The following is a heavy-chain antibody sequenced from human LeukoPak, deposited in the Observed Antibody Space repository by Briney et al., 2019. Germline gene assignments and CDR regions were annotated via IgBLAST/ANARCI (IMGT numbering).Heavy chain of an antibody. CDR1: GFTFSSYA. Sequence: GGSLRLSCAASGFTFSSYAMSWVRQAPGKGLECVSALTGDGGRTYYADSVKGRFTISRDNSKNTLYLQMSSLRVEDTAVYYCVKDPFYGGNPLYYFDYWGQGTLVAVSS. CDR3: VKDPFYGGNPLYYFDY. D-gene: IGHD4-23*01. J-gene: IGHJ4*02. CDR2: LTGDGGRT. V-gene: IGHV3-64D*06.